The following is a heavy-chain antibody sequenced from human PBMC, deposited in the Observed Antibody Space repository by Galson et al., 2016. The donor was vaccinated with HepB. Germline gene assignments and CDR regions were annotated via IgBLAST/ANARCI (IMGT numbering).Heavy chain of an antibody. D-gene: IGHD2-15*01. Sequence: SLRLSCAGSGFTFNDYSMTWVRQAPGKGLEWVSSISSSSSYIYYADSVKGRFTISRDNAKNSLFLQMNSLSAEDTAVYYCASCSGGSCYLYGMDVWGQGTTVTVSS. V-gene: IGHV3-21*01. CDR2: ISSSSSYI. CDR3: ASCSGGSCYLYGMDV. J-gene: IGHJ6*02. CDR1: GFTFNDYS.